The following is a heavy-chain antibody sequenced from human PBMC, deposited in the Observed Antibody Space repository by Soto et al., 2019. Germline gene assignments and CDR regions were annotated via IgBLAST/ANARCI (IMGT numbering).Heavy chain of an antibody. CDR2: INPSGGST. D-gene: IGHD3-16*02. CDR1: GYTFTSYY. Sequence: ASVKVSCKASGYTFTSYYMHWVRQAHGQGLEWMGIINPSGGSTSHAQKFQGRVTMTRDTSTSTVYMELSSLRSEDTAVYYCARDYDYVWGSYRYRIDYWGQGTLVTVSS. CDR3: ARDYDYVWGSYRYRIDY. J-gene: IGHJ4*02. V-gene: IGHV1-46*01.